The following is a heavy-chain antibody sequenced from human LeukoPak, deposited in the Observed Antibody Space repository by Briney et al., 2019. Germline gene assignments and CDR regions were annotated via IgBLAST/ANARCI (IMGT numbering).Heavy chain of an antibody. CDR1: GFTFSSYG. CDR3: ARDWVAGVPFDAFDI. J-gene: IGHJ3*02. V-gene: IGHV3-30*03. Sequence: PGGSLRLSCAASGFTFSSYGMHWVRQAPGKGLEWVAVISYDGSNKYYADSVKGRFTISRDNAKNSLYLHMNSLTAEDTAMYYCARDWVAGVPFDAFDIWGQGTMVSVSS. CDR2: ISYDGSNK. D-gene: IGHD3-10*01.